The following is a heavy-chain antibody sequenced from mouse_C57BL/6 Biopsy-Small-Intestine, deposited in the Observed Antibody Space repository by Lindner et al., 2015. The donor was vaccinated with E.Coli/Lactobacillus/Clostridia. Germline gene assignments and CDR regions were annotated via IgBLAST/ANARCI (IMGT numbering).Heavy chain of an antibody. Sequence: SVKVSCKASGYSFTVYAVHWVRQAPGQGLEWMGWVNPYTGDTNYSQRFQGRVTMTRDTSLNTAYMELSRLRSDDTAVYYCARDLTVGPRAFDIWGQGTLVTVSS. V-gene: IGHV1-4*01. D-gene: IGHD3-3*01. CDR3: ARDLTVGPRAFDI. CDR2: VNPYTGDT. J-gene: IGHJ3*01. CDR1: GYSFTVYA.